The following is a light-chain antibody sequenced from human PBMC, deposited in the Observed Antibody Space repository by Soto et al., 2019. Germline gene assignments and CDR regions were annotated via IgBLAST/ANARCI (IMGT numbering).Light chain of an antibody. Sequence: DIQMTQSPSSLSASVGDRVTITCRASQSISRYLNWYQQKPGKAPKLLIYAASSLQSGVPSRFSGSGSGTDFTLTIISLQPEDFKTYYCQQSYSTPLDTFGQGTKLEIK. CDR3: QQSYSTPLDT. CDR2: AAS. J-gene: IGKJ2*01. V-gene: IGKV1-39*01. CDR1: QSISRY.